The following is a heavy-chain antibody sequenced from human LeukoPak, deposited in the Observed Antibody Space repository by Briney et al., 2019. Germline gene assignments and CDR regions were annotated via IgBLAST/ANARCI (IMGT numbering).Heavy chain of an antibody. D-gene: IGHD6-13*01. CDR1: GYTSTRYY. CDR2: INPNSGGT. Sequence: GASVKVSCKASGYTSTRYYMHWVRQAPGQGLEWMGWINPNSGGTNYAQKFQGRVTMTRDTSTSTAYMELSRLRSDDTAVYYCARDGGRSWYGSWFDPWGQGTLVTVSS. CDR3: ARDGGRSWYGSWFDP. V-gene: IGHV1-2*02. J-gene: IGHJ5*02.